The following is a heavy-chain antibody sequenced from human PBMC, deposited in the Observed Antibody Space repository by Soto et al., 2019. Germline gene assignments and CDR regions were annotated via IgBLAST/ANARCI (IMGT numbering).Heavy chain of an antibody. CDR2: IYHSGST. Sequence: PSDTLSLTCAVSGGSISSGGYSWSWIRQPPGKGLEWIGYIYHSGSTNYNPSLKSRVTISVDTSKNQFSLKLSSVTAADTAVYYCAGSHDYWDLLIDYWGQGTLVTVSS. V-gene: IGHV4-30-2*02. J-gene: IGHJ4*02. CDR1: GGSISSGGYS. CDR3: AGSHDYWDLLIDY. D-gene: IGHD4-17*01.